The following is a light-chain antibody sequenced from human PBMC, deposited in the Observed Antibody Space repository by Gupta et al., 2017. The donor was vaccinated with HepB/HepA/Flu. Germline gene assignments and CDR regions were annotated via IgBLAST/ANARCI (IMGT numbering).Light chain of an antibody. CDR2: DVS. Sequence: EIVMTQSPAALSLSPGERVTLSCRASQNIRSSLAWYQHKSGRAPRLLIYDVSNRATGIPVRFAGSGSGTDFTLTISSLEPEDVAVYYCQQRNNWPRTFGQGTKVEI. CDR1: QNIRSS. J-gene: IGKJ1*01. V-gene: IGKV3-11*01. CDR3: QQRNNWPRT.